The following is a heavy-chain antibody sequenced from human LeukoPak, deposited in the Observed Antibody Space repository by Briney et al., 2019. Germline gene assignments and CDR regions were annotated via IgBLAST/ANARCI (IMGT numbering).Heavy chain of an antibody. V-gene: IGHV3-48*01. Sequence: GGSLRLSCAASGFTFGSYSMNWVRQVPGKVLEWVSGISWNSGSIGYADSVKGRFTISRDNSKNTLYLQMNSLRAEDTAVYYCARDTLQNYYDSSGYGYWGQGTLVTVSS. CDR1: GFTFGSYS. CDR3: ARDTLQNYYDSSGYGY. J-gene: IGHJ4*02. D-gene: IGHD3-22*01. CDR2: ISWNSGSI.